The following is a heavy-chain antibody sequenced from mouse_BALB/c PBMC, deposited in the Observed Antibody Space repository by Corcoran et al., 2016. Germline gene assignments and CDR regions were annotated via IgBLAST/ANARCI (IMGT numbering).Heavy chain of an antibody. CDR2: INTYTGEP. V-gene: IGHV9-1*02. J-gene: IGHJ3*01. Sequence: QIQLVQSGPELKKPGETVKISCKASGYTFTNYGMNWVKQAPGKGLKWMGWINTYTGEPTYADAFKGRFAFSLENSASTAYLQIQNLKNEDMATYFCARGDYDTWFAYWGQGTLVTVSA. CDR3: ARGDYDTWFAY. CDR1: GYTFTNYG. D-gene: IGHD2-4*01.